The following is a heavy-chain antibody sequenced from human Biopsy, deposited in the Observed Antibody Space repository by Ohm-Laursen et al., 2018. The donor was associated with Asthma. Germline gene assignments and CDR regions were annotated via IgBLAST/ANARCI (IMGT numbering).Heavy chain of an antibody. CDR1: GFMFRRFR. J-gene: IGHJ4*02. CDR2: ISYAGNHK. V-gene: IGHV3-30*18. CDR3: AKRRGYRGHDNDY. Sequence: SLRLSCSAPGFMFRRFRMHWVRPAPGKGLAWVAVISYAGNHKFYEDSVKGRFTIPSDNSKNTLYLQMNSLRTEDTAVYYCAKRRGYRGHDNDYWGQGTLVIVSS. D-gene: IGHD5-12*01.